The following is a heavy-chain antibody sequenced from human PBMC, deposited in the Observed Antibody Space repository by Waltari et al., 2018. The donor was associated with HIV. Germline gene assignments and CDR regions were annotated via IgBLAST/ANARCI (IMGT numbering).Heavy chain of an antibody. CDR3: ARDKGASDTYNAEYLQH. J-gene: IGHJ1*01. CDR2: ISAYKGNT. D-gene: IGHD1-20*01. Sequence: VQSEREMKPPGASVKVSCKPHGYTFTSYGLSWLRLAPGQGFEWVGWISAYKGNTNYAQKFRGRVTLTTDTSRSTAYMELRGLRHEDTASDYCARDKGASDTYNAEYLQHWGRGTLVSVSA. CDR1: GYTFTSYG. V-gene: IGHV1-18*01.